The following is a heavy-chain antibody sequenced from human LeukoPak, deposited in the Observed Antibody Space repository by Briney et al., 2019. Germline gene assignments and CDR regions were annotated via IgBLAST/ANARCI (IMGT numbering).Heavy chain of an antibody. CDR2: INPNSGGT. J-gene: IGHJ3*02. V-gene: IGHV1-2*02. D-gene: IGHD5-12*01. CDR1: GYTFTGYY. Sequence: GASVTVSCKASGYTFTGYYMHWVRQAPGQGLEWMGWINPNSGGTNYAQKFQGRVTMTRDTSISTAYMELSRLRSDDTAVYYCASKSGYSGYDHAFDIWGQGTMVTVSS. CDR3: ASKSGYSGYDHAFDI.